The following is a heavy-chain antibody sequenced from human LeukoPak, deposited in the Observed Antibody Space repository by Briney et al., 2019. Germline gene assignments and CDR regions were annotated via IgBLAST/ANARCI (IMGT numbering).Heavy chain of an antibody. V-gene: IGHV1-2*02. CDR3: ASTGKYYYDSSGYGPFDY. CDR2: IDPNSRGT. D-gene: IGHD3-22*01. Sequence: ASVKVSCKASGYTFTGYYMHWVRQAPGQGLEWMGLIDPNSRGTNYAQKFQGRVTMTRDTSISTAYMELSRLRSDDTAVYYCASTGKYYYDSSGYGPFDYWGQGTLVTVSS. CDR1: GYTFTGYY. J-gene: IGHJ4*02.